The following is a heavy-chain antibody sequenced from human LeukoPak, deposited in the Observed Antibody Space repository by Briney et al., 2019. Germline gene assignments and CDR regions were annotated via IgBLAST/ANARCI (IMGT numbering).Heavy chain of an antibody. CDR1: GGSFSGYY. D-gene: IGHD6-19*01. CDR3: ARVLSGWYASPLFDY. Sequence: SETLSLTCAVYGGSFSGYYWSWIRQPPGKGLEWIGEINHSGSTNYNPSLKSRVTISVDTSKNQFSLKLSPVTTADTAVYYCARVLSGWYASPLFDYWGQGTPVTVSS. J-gene: IGHJ4*02. V-gene: IGHV4-34*01. CDR2: INHSGST.